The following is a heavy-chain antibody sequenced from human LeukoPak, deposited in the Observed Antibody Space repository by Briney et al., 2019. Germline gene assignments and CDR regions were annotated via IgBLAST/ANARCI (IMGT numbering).Heavy chain of an antibody. CDR1: GFTVSSNY. CDR3: AKDLGTYYYDSSGYYLDY. Sequence: GGSLRLSCAASGFTVSSNYMSWVRQAPGKGLEWVSVIYSGGSTYYADSVKGRFTISRDNSKNTLYLQMNSLRAEDTAVYYCAKDLGTYYYDSSGYYLDYWGQGTLVTVSS. V-gene: IGHV3-53*01. J-gene: IGHJ4*02. CDR2: IYSGGST. D-gene: IGHD3-22*01.